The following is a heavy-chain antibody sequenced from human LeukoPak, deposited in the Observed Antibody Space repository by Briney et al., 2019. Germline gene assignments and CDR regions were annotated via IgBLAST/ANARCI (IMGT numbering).Heavy chain of an antibody. CDR2: SYDGSNK. CDR3: AKDAPYSSSWAFDY. D-gene: IGHD6-13*01. V-gene: IGHV3-30*18. Sequence: SYDGSNKYYADSVKGRFTISRDNSKNTLYLQMNSLRAEDTAVYYCAKDAPYSSSWAFDYWGQGTLVTVSS. J-gene: IGHJ4*02.